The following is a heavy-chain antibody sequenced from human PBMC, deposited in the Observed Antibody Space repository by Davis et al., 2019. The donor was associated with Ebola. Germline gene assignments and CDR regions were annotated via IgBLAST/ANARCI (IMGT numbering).Heavy chain of an antibody. CDR1: GFTFDNFW. D-gene: IGHD6-19*01. V-gene: IGHV3-7*03. Sequence: GESLKISCAASGFTFDNFWMSWVRQAQGKGLEWVANIYRDGSEKYYVDSVMGRFTISRDNTKNSLYLQMNSLRAEDTAVYFCARGVAVGGFYFEYWGQGTLVTVSS. J-gene: IGHJ4*02. CDR3: ARGVAVGGFYFEY. CDR2: IYRDGSEK.